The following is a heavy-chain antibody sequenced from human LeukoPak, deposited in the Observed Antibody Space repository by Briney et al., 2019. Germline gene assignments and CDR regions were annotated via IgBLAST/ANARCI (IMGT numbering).Heavy chain of an antibody. Sequence: GGSLRLSCAASGFTFSSYGIQWVPQAPGKGLEMVAVISYDGRNKYHSDSVKGRFTISRDNSKKTLYLEMNSLRDEDTAVYYCAKEGYSSSAALDIWGQGTMVTVSS. CDR3: AKEGYSSSAALDI. D-gene: IGHD6-13*01. CDR2: ISYDGRNK. V-gene: IGHV3-30*18. J-gene: IGHJ3*02. CDR1: GFTFSSYG.